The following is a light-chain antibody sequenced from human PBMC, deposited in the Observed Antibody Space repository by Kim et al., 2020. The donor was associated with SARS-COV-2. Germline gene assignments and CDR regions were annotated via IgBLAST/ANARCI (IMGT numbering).Light chain of an antibody. CDR1: SGRIDDNY. Sequence: GKTVTIPCTRRSGRIDDNYVQWYQQRPGGVPTTVIYEDDQRPSGVSDRFSGSIDNSSNSASLTISGLRTEDEADYYCQSYNRDNVIFGGGTQLTV. CDR3: QSYNRDNVI. CDR2: EDD. V-gene: IGLV6-57*03. J-gene: IGLJ2*01.